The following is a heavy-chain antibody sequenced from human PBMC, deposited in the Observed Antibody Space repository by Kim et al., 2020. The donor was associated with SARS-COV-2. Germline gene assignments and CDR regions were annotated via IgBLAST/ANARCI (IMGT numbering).Heavy chain of an antibody. CDR3: ARTYYYGSGSSEFGWFDP. V-gene: IGHV4-34*01. D-gene: IGHD3-10*01. Sequence: KSRVTISVDTSKNQFSLKLSSVTAADTAVYYCARTYYYGSGSSEFGWFDPWGQGTLVTVSS. J-gene: IGHJ5*02.